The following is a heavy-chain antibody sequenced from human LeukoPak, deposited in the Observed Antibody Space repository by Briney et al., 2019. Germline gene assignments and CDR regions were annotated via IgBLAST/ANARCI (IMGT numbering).Heavy chain of an antibody. J-gene: IGHJ4*02. D-gene: IGHD6-13*01. CDR2: INHSGST. CDR3: ARGGGRIAAAGFDY. CDR1: GGSFSGYY. V-gene: IGHV4-34*01. Sequence: SETLSLTCAVYGGSFSGYYWSWIRQPPGKGLEWIGKINHSGSTNYNPSLKSRVTISVDTSKNQFSLKLSSVTAADTAVYYCARGGGRIAAAGFDYWGQGTLVTVSS.